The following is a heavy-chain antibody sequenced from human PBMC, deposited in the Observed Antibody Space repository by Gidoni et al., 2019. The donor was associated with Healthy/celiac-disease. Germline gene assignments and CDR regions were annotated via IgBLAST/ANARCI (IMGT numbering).Heavy chain of an antibody. CDR3: ARHGPLVPNYYGMDV. Sequence: EVQLVQSGAEVKKPGESLRISCTGSGYSFTRYWISWVRKMPGKGLEWMGGINPSDSYTNYSPSFQGHVTISADKSISTAYLQWSSLKASDTAMYYCARHGPLVPNYYGMDVWGQGTTVTVSS. CDR2: INPSDSYT. CDR1: GYSFTRYW. V-gene: IGHV5-10-1*01. J-gene: IGHJ6*02. D-gene: IGHD6-6*01.